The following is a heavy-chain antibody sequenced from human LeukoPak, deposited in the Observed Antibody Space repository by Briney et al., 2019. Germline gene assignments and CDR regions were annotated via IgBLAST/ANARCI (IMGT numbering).Heavy chain of an antibody. J-gene: IGHJ6*02. V-gene: IGHV4-34*01. CDR3: ARGFSSGSYSGFGGYYYYYGMDV. CDR1: GGSFSGYY. D-gene: IGHD1-26*01. CDR2: INHSGST. Sequence: SETLSLTCAVYGGSFSGYYWSWIRQPPGKGLEWIGEINHSGSTNYNPSLKSRVTISVDTSKNQFSLKLSSVTAADTAVYYCARGFSSGSYSGFGGYYYYYGMDVWGQGTTVTVSS.